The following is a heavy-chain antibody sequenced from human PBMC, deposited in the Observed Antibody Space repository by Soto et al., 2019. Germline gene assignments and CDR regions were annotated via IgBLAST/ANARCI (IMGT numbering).Heavy chain of an antibody. Sequence: QVQLVESGGGVVQPGRSLRLSCAASGFTFSSYGMHWVRQAPGKGLEWVAVISYDGSNKYYADSVKSRFTISRDNSKKPLYLQMNSLRAEDKAVYYCAKGGSHTFDYWGQGTLVTVSS. D-gene: IGHD1-26*01. CDR1: GFTFSSYG. CDR2: ISYDGSNK. J-gene: IGHJ4*02. CDR3: AKGGSHTFDY. V-gene: IGHV3-30*18.